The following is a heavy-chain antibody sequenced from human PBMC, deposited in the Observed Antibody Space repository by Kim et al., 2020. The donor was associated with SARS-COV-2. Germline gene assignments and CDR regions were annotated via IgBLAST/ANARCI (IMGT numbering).Heavy chain of an antibody. CDR1: GFTFSSYE. J-gene: IGHJ6*02. V-gene: IGHV3-48*03. Sequence: GGSLRLSCAASGFTFSSYEMNWVRQAPGKGLEWVSYISSSGSTIYYADSVKGRFTISRDNAKNSLYLQMNSLRAEDTAVYYCAREFPPSGYEPNYGMDVWGQGTTVTVSS. D-gene: IGHD5-12*01. CDR3: AREFPPSGYEPNYGMDV. CDR2: ISSSGSTI.